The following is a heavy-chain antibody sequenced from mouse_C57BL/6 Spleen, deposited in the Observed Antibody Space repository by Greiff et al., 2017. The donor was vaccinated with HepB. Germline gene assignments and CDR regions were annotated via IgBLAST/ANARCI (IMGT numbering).Heavy chain of an antibody. Sequence: VQLQQPGAELVRPGSSVKLSCKASGYTFTSYWMDWVKQRPGQGLEWIGNIYPSDSETHYNQKFKDKATLTVDKSSSTAYMPLSSLTSEDSAVYYWSRRGDYYGSSLDYWGQGTTLTVSS. V-gene: IGHV1-61*01. J-gene: IGHJ2*01. CDR2: IYPSDSET. CDR1: GYTFTSYW. CDR3: SRRGDYYGSSLDY. D-gene: IGHD1-1*01.